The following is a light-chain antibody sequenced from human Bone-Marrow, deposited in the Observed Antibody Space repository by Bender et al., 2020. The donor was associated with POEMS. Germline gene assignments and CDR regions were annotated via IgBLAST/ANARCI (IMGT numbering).Light chain of an antibody. CDR3: CSYVRGSPL. CDR1: SSDVGTYSV. CDR2: EGN. Sequence: QSALTQPASVSGSPGQSITISCTATSSDVGTYSVISWYQQHPGKAPKLIIYEGNKRPSGVSDRFSGSNSGNTASLTISWLQAEDEADYYCCSYVRGSPLFGGGTKLTV. V-gene: IGLV2-23*01. J-gene: IGLJ2*01.